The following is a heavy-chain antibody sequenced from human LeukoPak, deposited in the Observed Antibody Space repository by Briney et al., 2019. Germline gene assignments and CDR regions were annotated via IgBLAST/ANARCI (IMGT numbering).Heavy chain of an antibody. D-gene: IGHD4-17*01. V-gene: IGHV1-2*02. CDR3: ATLYGDYVTSDY. Sequence: ASVKVSCKASGYSFIVYYIHWVRQAPGQGLEWMGWINPSSGGTHYAQKFLGRVTMTRDTSISTAKMELSRLRADDTAVYYCATLYGDYVTSDYWGLGTLVTVSS. J-gene: IGHJ4*02. CDR2: INPSSGGT. CDR1: GYSFIVYY.